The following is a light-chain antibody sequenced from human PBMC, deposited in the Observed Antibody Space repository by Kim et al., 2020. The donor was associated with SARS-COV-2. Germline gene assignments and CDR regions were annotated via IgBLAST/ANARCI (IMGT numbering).Light chain of an antibody. CDR1: QDISDF. CDR3: QHYDNLPPGWVT. J-gene: IGKJ3*01. Sequence: DIQMTQSPSSVSASVGDRVTITCQASQDISDFLNWYRQKPGKAPELLIYDASRLKTGVPSRFSGSGSGTDFTFTISSLQPEDIATYYCQHYDNLPPGWVTFGPGTKLEI. V-gene: IGKV1-33*01. CDR2: DAS.